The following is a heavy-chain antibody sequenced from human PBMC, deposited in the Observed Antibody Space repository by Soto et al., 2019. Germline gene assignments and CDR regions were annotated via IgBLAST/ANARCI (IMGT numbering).Heavy chain of an antibody. CDR3: ARGTIHCSSTSCYLDY. Sequence: PGGSLRLSCAASGFTFSDYYMSWIRQAPGKGLEWVSYISSSSSYTNYADSVKGRFTISRDNAKNSLYLQMNSLRAEDTAVYYCARGTIHCSSTSCYLDYWGQGTLVTVSS. J-gene: IGHJ4*02. D-gene: IGHD2-2*01. CDR1: GFTFSDYY. CDR2: ISSSSSYT. V-gene: IGHV3-11*06.